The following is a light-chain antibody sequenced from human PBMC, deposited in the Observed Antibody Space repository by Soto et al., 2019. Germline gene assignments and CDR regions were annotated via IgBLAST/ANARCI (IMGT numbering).Light chain of an antibody. J-gene: IGKJ4*01. Sequence: EIVLMQSPGTLSLSTGERVNISCRASQRVSGSNVGWYQQKPGQAPSLLIYGASKRSTGVPDRFSGSGSGTDFTLTISRLEPEDFAVYYCHYYGRSPLPFGGGTKVDSK. V-gene: IGKV3-20*01. CDR2: GAS. CDR3: HYYGRSPLP. CDR1: QRVSGSN.